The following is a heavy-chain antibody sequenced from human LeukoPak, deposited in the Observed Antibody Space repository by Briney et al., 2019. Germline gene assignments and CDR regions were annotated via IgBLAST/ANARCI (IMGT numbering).Heavy chain of an antibody. Sequence: ASVKVSCKASGYTFTSYDINWVRQATGQGLEWMGWMNPNSGNTGYAQKFQGRVTMTRNTSISTAYMELSSLRSEDTAVYYCARAYCSSTSCYPHFDYWGQGTLVTVSS. V-gene: IGHV1-8*01. J-gene: IGHJ4*02. CDR3: ARAYCSSTSCYPHFDY. CDR2: MNPNSGNT. CDR1: GYTFTSYD. D-gene: IGHD2-2*01.